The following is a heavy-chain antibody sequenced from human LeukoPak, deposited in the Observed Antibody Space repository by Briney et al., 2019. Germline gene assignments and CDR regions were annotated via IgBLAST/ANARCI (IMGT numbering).Heavy chain of an antibody. CDR3: AKEKATIRVYYYYGMDV. CDR1: GFTFSSYG. Sequence: GRSLRLSCAASGFTFSSYGMHWVRQAPGKGLEWVAVISYDGSNKYYADSVKGRFTISRDNSKNTLYLQMNSLRAEDTAVYYCAKEKATIRVYYYYGMDVWGQGTTVTVSS. J-gene: IGHJ6*02. V-gene: IGHV3-30*18. CDR2: ISYDGSNK. D-gene: IGHD5-12*01.